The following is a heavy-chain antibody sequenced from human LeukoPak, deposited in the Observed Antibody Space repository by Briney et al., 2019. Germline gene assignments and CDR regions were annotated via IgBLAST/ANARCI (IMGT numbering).Heavy chain of an antibody. CDR3: AKDGDGGSYYVLFDY. Sequence: GGSLGLSCAASGFTFSSYAMSWVRQAPGKGLEWVSVISGSGGNTYYADSVKGRFTISRDNSKNTLFLQMNSLRAEDTAVYYCAKDGDGGSYYVLFDYWGQGALVTVSS. CDR2: ISGSGGNT. J-gene: IGHJ4*02. CDR1: GFTFSSYA. V-gene: IGHV3-23*01. D-gene: IGHD1-26*01.